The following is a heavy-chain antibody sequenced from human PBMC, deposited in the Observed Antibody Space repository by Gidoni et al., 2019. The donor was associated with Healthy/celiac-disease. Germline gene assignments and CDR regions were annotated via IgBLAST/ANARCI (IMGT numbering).Heavy chain of an antibody. Sequence: QVQLVESGGGLVKPGGSLRLSCAASGFTFSDSYMSWTRQAPGKGLEWVSYISSSSSYTNYADSVKGRFTISRDNAKNSLYLQMNSLRAEDTAVYYCARVRIAAAGMGGDYYYYYMDVWGKGTTVTVSS. J-gene: IGHJ6*03. D-gene: IGHD6-13*01. V-gene: IGHV3-11*05. CDR2: ISSSSSYT. CDR1: GFTFSDSY. CDR3: ARVRIAAAGMGGDYYYYYMDV.